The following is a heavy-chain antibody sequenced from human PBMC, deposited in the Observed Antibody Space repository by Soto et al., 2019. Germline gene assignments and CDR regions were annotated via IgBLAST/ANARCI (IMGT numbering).Heavy chain of an antibody. D-gene: IGHD2-15*01. J-gene: IGHJ4*02. V-gene: IGHV1-46*03. CDR3: ARGGKGGYCSGGSCSAFDY. Sequence: ASVKVSCKASGYTFTSYYMHWVRQAPGQGLEWMGIINPSGGSTSYAQKFQGRVTMTRDTSTSTVYMELSSLRSEDTAVYYCARGGKGGYCSGGSCSAFDYWGQGTLVTVSS. CDR1: GYTFTSYY. CDR2: INPSGGST.